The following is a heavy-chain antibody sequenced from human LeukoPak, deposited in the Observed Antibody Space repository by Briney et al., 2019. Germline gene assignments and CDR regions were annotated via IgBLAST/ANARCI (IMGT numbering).Heavy chain of an antibody. V-gene: IGHV4-4*07. CDR1: GGSFSGYY. J-gene: IGHJ6*03. CDR3: ARDRYYDSSGDYYYYMDV. Sequence: SETLSLTCAVYGGSFSGYYWRWIRQPAGKGLEWIGRIYTSGSTNYNPSLKSRVTMSVDTSKNQFSLKLSSVTAADTAVYYCARDRYYDSSGDYYYYMDVWGKGTTVTISS. D-gene: IGHD3-22*01. CDR2: IYTSGST.